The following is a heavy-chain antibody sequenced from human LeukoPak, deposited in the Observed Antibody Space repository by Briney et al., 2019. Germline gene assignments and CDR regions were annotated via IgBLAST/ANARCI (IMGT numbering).Heavy chain of an antibody. J-gene: IGHJ4*02. D-gene: IGHD6-13*01. Sequence: GGSLRLSCAASGFTFGSYAMSWVRQAPGKGLEWVSAISGSGGSTYYADSVKGRFTISRDNSKNTLYLQMNSLRAEDTAVYYCAKDGWQQLIMGRFDYWGQGTLVTVSS. CDR2: ISGSGGST. CDR3: AKDGWQQLIMGRFDY. V-gene: IGHV3-23*01. CDR1: GFTFGSYA.